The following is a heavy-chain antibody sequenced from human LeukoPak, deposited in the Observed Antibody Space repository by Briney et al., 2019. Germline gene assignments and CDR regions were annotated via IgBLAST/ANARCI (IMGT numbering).Heavy chain of an antibody. V-gene: IGHV3-30-3*01. CDR2: ISYDGSNK. CDR1: GFTFSSYA. J-gene: IGHJ6*02. CDR3: AREAYSSSSGYYYGMDV. Sequence: GGSLRLSCAASGFTFSSYAMHWVRQAPGKGLEWVAVISYDGSNKYYADSVKGRFTISRDNSKNTLYLQMNSLRAEDTAVYYCAREAYSSSSGYYYGMDVWSQGTTVTVSS. D-gene: IGHD6-6*01.